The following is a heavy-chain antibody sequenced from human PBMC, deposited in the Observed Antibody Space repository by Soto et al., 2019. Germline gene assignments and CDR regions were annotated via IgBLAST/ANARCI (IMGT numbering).Heavy chain of an antibody. CDR1: GASIRNFY. J-gene: IGHJ4*02. CDR2: IYNGERT. V-gene: IGHV4-59*01. Sequence: SETLSLTCTASGASIRNFYWNWVRQFPGKGLEWIGHIYNGERTNYNPSLKSRVTISVDTSKNQFSLKLSSVTVADTAVYYCAQTTGWPGFDYWGQGTLVTVSS. D-gene: IGHD6-19*01. CDR3: AQTTGWPGFDY.